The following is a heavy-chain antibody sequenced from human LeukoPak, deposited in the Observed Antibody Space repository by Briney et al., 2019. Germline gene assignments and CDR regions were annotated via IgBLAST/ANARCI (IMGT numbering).Heavy chain of an antibody. D-gene: IGHD2/OR15-2a*01. V-gene: IGHV3-7*01. J-gene: IGHJ3*01. CDR3: ARDPHFGAFDV. CDR1: GFSFSSHW. Sequence: GGSLRLSCVASGFSFSSHWMCWVRQAPGKGLEWVAELNPDGSQKFYVDSVKGRFIISRDNAKNSVYLQMDSLRVEDTAVYYCARDPHFGAFDVWGLGTTVTVSS. CDR2: LNPDGSQK.